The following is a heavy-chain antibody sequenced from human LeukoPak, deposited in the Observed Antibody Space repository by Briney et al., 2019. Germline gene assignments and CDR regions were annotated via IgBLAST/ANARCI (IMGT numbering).Heavy chain of an antibody. J-gene: IGHJ4*02. CDR3: AKFDDILTDPDY. CDR2: ISWNSGSI. D-gene: IGHD3-9*01. CDR1: GFTFNNYA. V-gene: IGHV3-23*01. Sequence: QPGGSLRLSCAASGFTFNNYAMTWVRQAPGKGLEWVSGISWNSGSIGYADSVKGRFTISRDNSKNTLYLQMNSLRAEDTAVYYCAKFDDILTDPDYWGQGTLVTVSS.